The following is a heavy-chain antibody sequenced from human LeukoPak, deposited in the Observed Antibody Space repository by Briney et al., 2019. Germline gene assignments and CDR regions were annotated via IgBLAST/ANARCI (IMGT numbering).Heavy chain of an antibody. CDR1: GFTFSSYA. D-gene: IGHD3-22*01. Sequence: GGSLRLSCAASGFTFSSYAMSWVRQAPGKGLEWVSAISGSGGSTYYADSVKGRFTISRDNSKNTLYLQMNSLRAEDTAVYYCAKDPDYYDSSGPGYFDYWGQGTLVTVSS. J-gene: IGHJ4*02. CDR3: AKDPDYYDSSGPGYFDY. V-gene: IGHV3-23*01. CDR2: ISGSGGST.